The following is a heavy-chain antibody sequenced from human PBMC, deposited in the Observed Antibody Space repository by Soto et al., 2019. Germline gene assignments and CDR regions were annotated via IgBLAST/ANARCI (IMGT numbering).Heavy chain of an antibody. Sequence: GESLKISCKGSGYSFTSYLIGWVRQMPGKGLEWMGIIYPGDSDTRYSPSFQGQVTISADKSISTAYLQWSSLKASDTAMYYCARPDLRTIDAFDVWGQGTMVTVSS. CDR3: ARPDLRTIDAFDV. J-gene: IGHJ3*01. CDR2: IYPGDSDT. D-gene: IGHD2-2*01. V-gene: IGHV5-51*01. CDR1: GYSFTSYL.